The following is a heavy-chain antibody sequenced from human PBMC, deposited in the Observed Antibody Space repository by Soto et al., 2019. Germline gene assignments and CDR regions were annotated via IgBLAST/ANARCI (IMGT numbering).Heavy chain of an antibody. Sequence: EVQLLESGGGLVQPGGSLRLSCAASGFTFSSYAMSWVRQALGKGLEWVSAISGSGGSTYYADSVKGRFTISRDNSKNTLYLQMNSLRAEDTAVYYCAKSRWSDIVLMVYDYWGQGTLVTVSS. J-gene: IGHJ4*02. V-gene: IGHV3-23*01. CDR2: ISGSGGST. CDR3: AKSRWSDIVLMVYDY. D-gene: IGHD2-8*01. CDR1: GFTFSSYA.